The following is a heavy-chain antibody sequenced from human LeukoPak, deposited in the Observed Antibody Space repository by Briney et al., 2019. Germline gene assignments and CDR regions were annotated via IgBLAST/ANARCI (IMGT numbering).Heavy chain of an antibody. J-gene: IGHJ4*02. V-gene: IGHV3-30*18. D-gene: IGHD1-26*01. CDR3: AKDWSVGAILPFDY. CDR1: GFTFSTYG. Sequence: GGSLRLSCAASGFTFSTYGMHWVRQAPGKGLEWVAVISNDGSNKNYVDSVKGRFTISRDNSKNTLYLQMNSLRAEDTAVYYCAKDWSVGAILPFDYWGQGTLVTVSS. CDR2: ISNDGSNK.